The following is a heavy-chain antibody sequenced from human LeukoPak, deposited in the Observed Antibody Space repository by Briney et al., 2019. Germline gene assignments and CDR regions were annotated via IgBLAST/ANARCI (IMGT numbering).Heavy chain of an antibody. CDR1: GFTFSSYS. V-gene: IGHV3-48*01. Sequence: GGSLRLSCAASGFTFSSYSTNWVRQAPGKGLEWVSYITSGSSTISYADSVKGRFTISRDNSKNTLYLQLNSLRAEDTAVYYCARGSSSWYYFDYWGQGTLVTVSS. D-gene: IGHD6-13*01. CDR2: ITSGSSTI. CDR3: ARGSSSWYYFDY. J-gene: IGHJ4*02.